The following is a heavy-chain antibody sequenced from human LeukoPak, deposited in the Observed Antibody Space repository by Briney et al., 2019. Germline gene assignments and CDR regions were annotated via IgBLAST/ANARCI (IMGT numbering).Heavy chain of an antibody. V-gene: IGHV3-33*01. CDR1: GFTFSSYG. J-gene: IGHJ4*02. CDR2: IWYDGSNK. Sequence: PGRSLRLSCAASGFTFSSYGMHWVRQAPGKGLEWVAVIWYDGSNKYYADSVKGRFIISRDNSKNTLYLQMNSLRAEDTAVYYCARDLGYCSGGSCYSWYYFDYWGQGTLVTASS. CDR3: ARDLGYCSGGSCYSWYYFDY. D-gene: IGHD2-15*01.